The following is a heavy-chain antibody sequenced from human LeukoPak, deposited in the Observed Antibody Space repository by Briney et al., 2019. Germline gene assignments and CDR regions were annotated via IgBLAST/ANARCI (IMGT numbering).Heavy chain of an antibody. CDR2: IYHSGST. V-gene: IGHV4-4*02. CDR3: ARASYYDILTGYYTTSDYYGMDV. CDR1: GGSISSSNW. J-gene: IGHJ6*02. Sequence: PSGTLSLTCAVSGGSISSSNWWSWVRQPPGKGLEWIGEIYHSGSTNYNPSLKSRVTISVDKSKNQFSLKLSSVAAADTAVYYCARASYYDILTGYYTTSDYYGMDVWGQGTTVTVSS. D-gene: IGHD3-9*01.